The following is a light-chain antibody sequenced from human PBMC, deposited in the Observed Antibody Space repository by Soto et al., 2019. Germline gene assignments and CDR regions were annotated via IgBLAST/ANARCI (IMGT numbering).Light chain of an antibody. Sequence: IQFTQSPAFLSASVGDRVTITGRASQGISSYLAWYQQKPGKAPKLLIYAASTLQSGVPSRFSGSGSGTEFTLTISSLQPADFATYYCQQLNSYPTFGQGTKVDIK. J-gene: IGKJ1*01. CDR3: QQLNSYPT. V-gene: IGKV1-9*01. CDR1: QGISSY. CDR2: AAS.